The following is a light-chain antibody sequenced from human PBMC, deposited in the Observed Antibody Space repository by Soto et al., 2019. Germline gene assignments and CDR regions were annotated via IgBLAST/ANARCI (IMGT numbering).Light chain of an antibody. CDR2: EVS. J-gene: IGLJ2*01. CDR3: CSYAGSRTHVL. CDR1: TSDVGGYNY. Sequence: QSALTQPASVSGSPGQSISISCTGTTSDVGGYNYVSWYQQHPGKAPKVLIYEVSNRPSGVSNRFSGSKSGNTASLTISGLQAEDEAEYYCCSYAGSRTHVLFGGGTKLTVL. V-gene: IGLV2-14*01.